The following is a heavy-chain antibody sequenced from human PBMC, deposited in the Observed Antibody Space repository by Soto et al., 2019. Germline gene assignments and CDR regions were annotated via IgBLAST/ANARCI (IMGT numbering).Heavy chain of an antibody. CDR1: GYSFTSYW. J-gene: IGHJ6*02. D-gene: IGHD6-13*01. Sequence: EVQLVQSGAEVKKPGESLKISCKGSGYSFTSYWIGWVRQMPGKGLEWMGIIYPGDSDTRYSPSFQGQVTISADKSISTAYLQWCSLKASDTAMYYCARTSAAGKYYYGMDVWGQGTTVTVSS. CDR3: ARTSAAGKYYYGMDV. CDR2: IYPGDSDT. V-gene: IGHV5-51*01.